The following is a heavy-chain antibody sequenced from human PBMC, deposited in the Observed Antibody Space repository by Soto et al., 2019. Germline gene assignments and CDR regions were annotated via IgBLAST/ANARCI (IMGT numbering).Heavy chain of an antibody. J-gene: IGHJ5*02. V-gene: IGHV1-69*01. CDR1: GGTFSSYA. CDR2: IIPIFGTA. Sequence: QVQLVQSGAEVKKPGSSVKVACKASGGTFSSYAISWVRQAPGQGLEWMGGIIPIFGTANYAQKFQGRVTITADESTSTAYMELSSLRSEDTAVYYCARGGSTQLPIQSNWFDPWGQGTLVTVSS. D-gene: IGHD2-2*01. CDR3: ARGGSTQLPIQSNWFDP.